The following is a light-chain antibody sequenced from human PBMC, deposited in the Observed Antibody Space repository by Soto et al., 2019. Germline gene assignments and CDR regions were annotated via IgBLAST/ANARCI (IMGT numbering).Light chain of an antibody. V-gene: IGLV2-14*01. CDR3: SSHTSGSTRV. CDR2: EVT. CDR1: LSDVGGYDC. J-gene: IGLJ1*01. Sequence: QSVLTQPASVSGSPGQSIAISCTGTLSDVGGYDCVSWYQQHPDKAPKLMIYEVTKRPSGVSNRFSGSKSGNTASLTISGLQPDDEADYYCSSHTSGSTRVFGRGTKVTVL.